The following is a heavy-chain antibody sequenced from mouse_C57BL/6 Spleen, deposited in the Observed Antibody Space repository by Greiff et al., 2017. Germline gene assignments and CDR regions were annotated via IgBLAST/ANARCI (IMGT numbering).Heavy chain of an antibody. CDR2: IHPNSGST. J-gene: IGHJ2*01. CDR1: GYTFTSYW. V-gene: IGHV1-64*01. D-gene: IGHD1-1*01. CDR3: ARSGYYGSSPYYFDY. Sequence: QVQLQQPGAELVKPGASVKLSCKASGYTFTSYWMHWVKQRPGQGLEWIGMIHPNSGSTNYNEKVKSKATLTVDKSSSTAYMQLSSLTSEDSAVYYCARSGYYGSSPYYFDYWGQGTTLTVSS.